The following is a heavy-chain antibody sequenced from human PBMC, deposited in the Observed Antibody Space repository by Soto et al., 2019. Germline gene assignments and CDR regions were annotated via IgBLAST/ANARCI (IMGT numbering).Heavy chain of an antibody. J-gene: IGHJ6*02. V-gene: IGHV3-7*05. CDR1: GFTFRTYW. CDR2: INQDGSEK. CDR3: ARDGSTSWYSYDYHGMDV. D-gene: IGHD5-18*01. Sequence: EVQLVESGGGLVQPGGSLRLSCGASGFTFRTYWLSWVRQVPGKGLEWVANINQDGSEKIYVDSVKGRFTISRDNAKNSLHLQMSSLRAEDTALYYCARDGSTSWYSYDYHGMDVWGQGTTVTVSS.